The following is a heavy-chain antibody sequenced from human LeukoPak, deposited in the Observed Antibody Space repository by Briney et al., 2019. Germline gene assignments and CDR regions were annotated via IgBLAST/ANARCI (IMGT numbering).Heavy chain of an antibody. CDR2: IRSKTQNYAT. Sequence: GGSLKLSCAASGFTFSGSTIHWVRQASGKGLEWVGRIRSKTQNYATAYAASVNGRFTISRDDSKNTAYLQMNSLKTEDTAVYYCTTILFDYGDYFDYWGQGTLVTVSP. CDR3: TTILFDYGDYFDY. CDR1: GFTFSGST. V-gene: IGHV3-73*01. J-gene: IGHJ4*02. D-gene: IGHD4-17*01.